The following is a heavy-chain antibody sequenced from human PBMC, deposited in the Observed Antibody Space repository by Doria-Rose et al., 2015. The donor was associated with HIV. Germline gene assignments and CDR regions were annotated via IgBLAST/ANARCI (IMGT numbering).Heavy chain of an antibody. J-gene: IGHJ4*02. CDR1: GASVSSRGYY. Sequence: QVQLQESGPGLVKPSETLSPTCSVSGASVSSRGYYWNWIRQVPGKGLESLGYTYYTGTSDYSPSLKSRLNMAVDTSKNQFSLKLSFVTVADTAVYYCARMGSYRELDYWGQGALVIVSA. V-gene: IGHV4-31*03. CDR3: ARMGSYRELDY. CDR2: TYYTGTS. D-gene: IGHD3-3*01.